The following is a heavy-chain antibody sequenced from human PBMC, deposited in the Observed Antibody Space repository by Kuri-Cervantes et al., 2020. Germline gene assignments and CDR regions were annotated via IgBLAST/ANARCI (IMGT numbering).Heavy chain of an antibody. Sequence: SGPTLVKPTQTLTLTCTFSGFSLSTSGMCVSWIRQPPGKALEWLALIYWDDDKRYSPSLKSRLTITEDTSKNQVVLTMTNMDPVDTATYYCAHSADYYGSGSYSGNWFDPWGQGTLVTVSS. J-gene: IGHJ5*02. CDR2: IYWDDDK. CDR3: AHSADYYGSGSYSGNWFDP. CDR1: GFSLSTSGMC. V-gene: IGHV2-5*08. D-gene: IGHD3-10*01.